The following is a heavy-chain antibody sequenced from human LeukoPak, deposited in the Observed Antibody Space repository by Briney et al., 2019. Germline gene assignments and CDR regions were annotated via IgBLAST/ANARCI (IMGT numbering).Heavy chain of an antibody. CDR2: IYYSGST. CDR1: GGSISSYY. J-gene: IGHJ4*02. V-gene: IGHV4-59*01. D-gene: IGHD6-19*01. Sequence: SETLSLTCTVSGGSISSYYWSWIRQPPGKGLEWIGYIYYSGSTNYNPSLKSRVTISVDTSKNQFSLKLSSVTAADTAVYYCARGGSSGWYYFDYWGQGTLVTVSS. CDR3: ARGGSSGWYYFDY.